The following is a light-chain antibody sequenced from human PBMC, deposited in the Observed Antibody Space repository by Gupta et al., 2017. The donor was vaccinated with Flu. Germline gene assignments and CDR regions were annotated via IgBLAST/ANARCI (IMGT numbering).Light chain of an antibody. CDR1: SSDVGGYNY. Sequence: QSALTQPRSVSGCPGQSVTISCTGTSSDVGGYNYVSWYQQHPGKAPKLIIYDVSKRPSGGPDRFSGSKSGNTASLTISGLQAEDEADYYCCSYAGSYTWVFGGGTKLTVL. CDR3: CSYAGSYTWV. CDR2: DVS. J-gene: IGLJ3*02. V-gene: IGLV2-11*01.